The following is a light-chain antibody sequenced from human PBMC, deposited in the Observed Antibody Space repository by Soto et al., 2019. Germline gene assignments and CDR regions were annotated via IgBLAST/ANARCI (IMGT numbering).Light chain of an antibody. CDR2: GNN. CDR1: NSNIGVGFD. CDR3: QSYDSSLSGYV. V-gene: IGLV1-40*01. Sequence: QSVLTQPPSVSGAPGQTVTISCTGSNSNIGVGFDVHWYQQIPGTAPKPVLYGNNNRPSGVPARFSGSKSGTSASLAIAGLQAEDEGDYYCQSYDSSLSGYVFGTGTKVTVL. J-gene: IGLJ1*01.